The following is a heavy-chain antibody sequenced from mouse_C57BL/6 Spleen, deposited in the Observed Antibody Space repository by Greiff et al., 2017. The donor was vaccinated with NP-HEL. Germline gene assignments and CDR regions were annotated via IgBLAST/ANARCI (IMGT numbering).Heavy chain of an antibody. Sequence: QVQLQQPGAELVKPGASVKMSCKASGYTFTSYWITWVKQRPGQGLEWIGDIYPGSGSTNYNEKFKSKATLTVDTSSSTAYMQLSSLTSEESAVYYCARGGYGLRETYAMDYWGQGTSVTVSS. J-gene: IGHJ4*01. CDR3: ARGGYGLRETYAMDY. D-gene: IGHD2-4*01. CDR1: GYTFTSYW. V-gene: IGHV1-55*01. CDR2: IYPGSGST.